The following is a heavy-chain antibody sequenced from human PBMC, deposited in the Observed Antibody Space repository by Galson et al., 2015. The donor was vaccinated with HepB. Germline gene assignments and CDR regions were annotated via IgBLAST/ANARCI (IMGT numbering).Heavy chain of an antibody. CDR3: ARGRKRGGNFDY. V-gene: IGHV3-48*01. CDR1: GFTFSSYS. J-gene: IGHJ4*02. D-gene: IGHD3-10*01. CDR2: ISSSSTI. Sequence: SLRLSCAASGFTFSSYSMNWVRQAPGKGLEWVSYISSSSTIYYADSVKGRFTISRDNAKNSLYLQMNSLRAEDTAVYYCARGRKRGGNFDYWGQGTLVTVSS.